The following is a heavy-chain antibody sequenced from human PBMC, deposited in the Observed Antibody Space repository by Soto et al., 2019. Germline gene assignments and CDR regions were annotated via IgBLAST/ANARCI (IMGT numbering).Heavy chain of an antibody. Sequence: GGSLRLSCAASGLTFNNAYMSWVRQAPGKGLEWVAVISYDGSNKYYADSVKGRFTISRDNSKNTLYLQMNSLRAEDTAVYYCTPPASGAAADPFDYWGQGTLVTVSS. V-gene: IGHV3-30-3*01. CDR3: TPPASGAAADPFDY. CDR1: GLTFNNAY. D-gene: IGHD6-13*01. J-gene: IGHJ4*02. CDR2: ISYDGSNK.